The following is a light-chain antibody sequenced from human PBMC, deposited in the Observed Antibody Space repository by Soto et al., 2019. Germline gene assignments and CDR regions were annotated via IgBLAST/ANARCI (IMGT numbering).Light chain of an antibody. Sequence: QSVLAQPPSASGSPGQSVTISCTGTSSDVGDNYVSWYQQHLGKAPKLIMYEVTLRPSGVPDRFSGSKSGNTAALTVSGLQADDEADYYCSAYAGSNNFVFGTGTQLTVL. V-gene: IGLV2-8*01. J-gene: IGLJ1*01. CDR2: EVT. CDR1: SSDVGDNY. CDR3: SAYAGSNNFV.